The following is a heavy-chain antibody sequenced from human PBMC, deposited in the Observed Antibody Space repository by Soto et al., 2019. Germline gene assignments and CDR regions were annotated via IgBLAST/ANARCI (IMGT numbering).Heavy chain of an antibody. V-gene: IGHV4-39*07. CDR2: ISYTGNT. CDR3: ARVSFGDPYYYYYYMDV. Sequence: SETLSLTCAVSGGSITSPNYYWGWVRQPSGKGPEWIGSISYTGNTFYSLSLRSRVTISVDTSKNQFSLKLSSVAAADTAVYYCARVSFGDPYYYYYYMDVWGKGTTVTVSS. CDR1: GGSITSPNYY. J-gene: IGHJ6*03. D-gene: IGHD3-3*01.